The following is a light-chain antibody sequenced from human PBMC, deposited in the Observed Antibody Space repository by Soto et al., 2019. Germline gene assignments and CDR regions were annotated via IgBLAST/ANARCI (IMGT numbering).Light chain of an antibody. CDR3: QQFNSFPRT. J-gene: IGKJ1*01. CDR2: AAS. V-gene: IGKV1-9*01. CDR1: QGISSY. Sequence: DIQLTQSPSFLSASVGDRVTVTCRASQGISSYLAWYQQKPGKAPKLLIYAASTLQSGVPSRFSGSGSGTEFTLTISSLQTEDFATYYCQQFNSFPRTFGLGTKVELK.